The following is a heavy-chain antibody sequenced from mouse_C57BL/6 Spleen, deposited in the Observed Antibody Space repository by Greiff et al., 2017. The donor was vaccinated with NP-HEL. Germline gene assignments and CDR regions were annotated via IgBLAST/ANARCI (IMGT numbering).Heavy chain of an antibody. CDR3: ARHDGNYDMDY. CDR2: ISSGGSYT. D-gene: IGHD1-1*01. CDR1: GFTFSSYG. V-gene: IGHV5-6*01. J-gene: IGHJ4*01. Sequence: EVKVVESGGDLVKPGGSLKLSCAASGFTFSSYGMSWVRQTPDKRLEWVATISSGGSYTYYPDSVKGRFTISRDNAKNTLYLQMSSLKSEDTAMYYCARHDGNYDMDYWGQGTSVTVSS.